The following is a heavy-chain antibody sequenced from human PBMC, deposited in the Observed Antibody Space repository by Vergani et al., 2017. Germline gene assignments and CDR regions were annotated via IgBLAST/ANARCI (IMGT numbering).Heavy chain of an antibody. CDR3: ARASGGLDAFDT. D-gene: IGHD6-19*01. CDR2: IYHSGST. Sequence: QVQLQESGPGLLKPSGTLSLTCAVSGGSISSSNWWSWVRQPPGKGLEWIGEIYHSGSTNSNPSLTSRDTISVDKSKNQCSMKLSSVTAADTAVYYCARASGGLDAFDTGGQGTRVTVSS. J-gene: IGHJ3*02. V-gene: IGHV4-4*02. CDR1: GGSISSSNW.